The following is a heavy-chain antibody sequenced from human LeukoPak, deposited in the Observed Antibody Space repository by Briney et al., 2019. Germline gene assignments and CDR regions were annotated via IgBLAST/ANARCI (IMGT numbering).Heavy chain of an antibody. CDR3: ARTQVVVAYHGWFDP. J-gene: IGHJ5*02. Sequence: GESLKISCKGSGYSFTSYWIGWVRQMPGKGLEWMGIIYPGDSDTRYSPSFQGQVTISADKSISTAYLQWSSLKTSDTAMYYCARTQVVVAYHGWFDPWGQGTLVTVSS. CDR2: IYPGDSDT. V-gene: IGHV5-51*01. CDR1: GYSFTSYW. D-gene: IGHD2-15*01.